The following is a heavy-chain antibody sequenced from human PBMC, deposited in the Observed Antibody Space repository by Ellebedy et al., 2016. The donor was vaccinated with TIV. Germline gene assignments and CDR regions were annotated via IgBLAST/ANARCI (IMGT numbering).Heavy chain of an antibody. V-gene: IGHV1-18*01. D-gene: IGHD4-11*01. J-gene: IGHJ6*02. CDR1: GYTFLNYG. CDR2: STAYNGNT. CDR3: ARDRRATVTGYYYYGMDV. Sequence: AASVKVSCKASGYTFLNYGISWVRQAPGQGLEWVGWSTAYNGNTNYAQKLQGRVTMPTDTSTSTAYMDLRSLRSDDTAVYSCARDRRATVTGYYYYGMDVWGQGTTVTVSS.